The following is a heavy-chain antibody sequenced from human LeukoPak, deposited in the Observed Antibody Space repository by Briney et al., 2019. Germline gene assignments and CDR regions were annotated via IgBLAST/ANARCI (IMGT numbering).Heavy chain of an antibody. CDR2: ISYSGPHM. Sequence: GGSLRLSCAASGFAFSRYSMNWVRQAPGKGLEWVSSISYSGPHMFYADSVRGRFTISRDNAENSLFLQMKSLRAEDTAVYFCASNDYRDEGIDSWGQGTLVTVSS. CDR3: ASNDYRDEGIDS. J-gene: IGHJ4*02. D-gene: IGHD4-17*01. V-gene: IGHV3-21*01. CDR1: GFAFSRYS.